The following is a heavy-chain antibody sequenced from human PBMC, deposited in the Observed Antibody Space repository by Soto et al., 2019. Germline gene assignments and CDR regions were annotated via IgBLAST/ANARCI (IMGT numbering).Heavy chain of an antibody. CDR1: GGSFSGYY. CDR3: ARDFYDILTGYYRRNFDY. CDR2: INHSGST. Sequence: QVQLQQWGAGLLKPSETLSLTCAVYGGSFSGYYWSWIRQPPGKGLEWIGEINHSGSTNYNPSLKSRVTISGDTAKNQFSLKLSSGTAADTAVYYCARDFYDILTGYYRRNFDYWGQGTLVTVSS. D-gene: IGHD3-9*01. J-gene: IGHJ4*02. V-gene: IGHV4-34*01.